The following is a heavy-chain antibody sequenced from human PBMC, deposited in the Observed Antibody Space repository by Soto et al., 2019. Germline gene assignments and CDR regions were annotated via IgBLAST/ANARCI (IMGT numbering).Heavy chain of an antibody. V-gene: IGHV1-2*02. J-gene: IGHJ5*02. CDR1: GYTFTGYY. CDR2: INPNSGGT. CDR3: ARVLGYWSGGSCYSGNWFDP. D-gene: IGHD2-15*01. Sequence: GASVKVSCKASGYTFTGYYMHWVRQAPGQGLEWMGWINPNSGGTNYAQKFQGRVTMTRDTSISTAYMELSRLRSDDTAVYYCARVLGYWSGGSCYSGNWFDPWGQGTLVTVSS.